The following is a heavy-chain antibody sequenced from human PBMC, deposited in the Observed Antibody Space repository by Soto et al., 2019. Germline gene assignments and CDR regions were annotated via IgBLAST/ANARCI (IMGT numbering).Heavy chain of an antibody. CDR3: ARVVYCSSTSCLYRGYYFDY. J-gene: IGHJ4*02. V-gene: IGHV1-2*04. D-gene: IGHD2-2*01. Sequence: ASVKVSCKASGYTFTGYYMHWVRQAPGQGLEWMGWINPNSGGTNYAQKFQGWVTMTRDTSISTAYMELSRLRSDDTAVYYFARVVYCSSTSCLYRGYYFDYWGQGTLVTVSS. CDR1: GYTFTGYY. CDR2: INPNSGGT.